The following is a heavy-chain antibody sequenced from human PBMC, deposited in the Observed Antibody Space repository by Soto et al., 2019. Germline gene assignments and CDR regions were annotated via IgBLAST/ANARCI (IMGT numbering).Heavy chain of an antibody. CDR2: IYYSGST. CDR1: GGSISSGGYY. D-gene: IGHD3-3*01. CDR3: ARDLKYYDFWSGSLGYMDV. Sequence: QVQLQESGPGLVKPSQTLSLTCTVSGGSISSGGYYWSWIRQHPGKGLEWIGYIYYSGSTYYSPSLKSRVTISVDTSKNHFSLKLSSVTAADTAVYYCARDLKYYDFWSGSLGYMDVWGKGTTVTVSS. J-gene: IGHJ6*03. V-gene: IGHV4-31*03.